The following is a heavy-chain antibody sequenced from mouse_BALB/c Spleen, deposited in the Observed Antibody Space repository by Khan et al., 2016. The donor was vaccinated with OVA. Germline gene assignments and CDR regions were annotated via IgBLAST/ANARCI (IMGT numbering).Heavy chain of an antibody. CDR3: ASGDYWYFDV. Sequence: QIQLVQSGPELKKPGETVKISCKASGYTFTKYGMNWVKQAPGKGLKWMGWINTYTGEPTYVDDFKGRFAFSLETSASTAYLQINNLKNEDTATYFCASGDYWYFDVWGAGTTVTVSS. D-gene: IGHD2-13*01. CDR1: GYTFTKYG. J-gene: IGHJ1*01. V-gene: IGHV9-3-1*01. CDR2: INTYTGEP.